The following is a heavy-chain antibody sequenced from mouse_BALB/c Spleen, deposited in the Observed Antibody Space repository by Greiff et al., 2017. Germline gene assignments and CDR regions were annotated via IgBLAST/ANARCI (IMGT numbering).Heavy chain of an antibody. CDR1: GYTFTSYW. CDR3: SRGSLYAMDY. Sequence: QVQLKESGAELVKPGASVKMSCKASGYTFTSYWINWVKQRPGQGLEWIGDIYPGRGITNYNEKFKSKATLTLDTSSSTAYMQLSSLTSEDSAVYYCSRGSLYAMDYWGQGTSVTVSS. J-gene: IGHJ4*01. V-gene: IGHV1-55*01. CDR2: IYPGRGIT.